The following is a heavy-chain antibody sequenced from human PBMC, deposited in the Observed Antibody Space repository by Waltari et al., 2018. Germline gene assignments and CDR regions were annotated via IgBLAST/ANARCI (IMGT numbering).Heavy chain of an antibody. Sequence: QVQLQQWGAGLLKPSETLSLTCAVYGGSFSGYYWSWIRQPPGKGLGWIGEITHSGSTNSNPSLKSGVTISVDTSKNQFSLKLSSVTAADTAVYYCARGRGVAVAGFDYWGQGTLVTVSS. J-gene: IGHJ4*02. CDR2: ITHSGST. V-gene: IGHV4-34*01. CDR1: GGSFSGYY. D-gene: IGHD6-19*01. CDR3: ARGRGVAVAGFDY.